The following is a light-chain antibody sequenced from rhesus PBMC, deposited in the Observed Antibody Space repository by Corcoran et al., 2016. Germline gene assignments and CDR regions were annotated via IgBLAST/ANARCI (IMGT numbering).Light chain of an antibody. CDR3: MQYTYIPYT. Sequence: DVVMTQSPLALPITPGQPASISCRSSQSLVHSNGNTYLSWLHQKPGQPPRPPIYKVSNRYSGVPDRFSGSWAGTDFTLKFSRVGADDVGIYYCMQYTYIPYTFGQGTKVEIK. CDR1: QSLVHSNGNTY. V-gene: IGKV2-65*01. CDR2: KVS. J-gene: IGKJ2*01.